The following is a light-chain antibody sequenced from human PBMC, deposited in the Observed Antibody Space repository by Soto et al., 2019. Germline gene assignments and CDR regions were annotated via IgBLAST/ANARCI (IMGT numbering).Light chain of an antibody. CDR2: EVT. CDR1: RSDVGGYEY. V-gene: IGLV2-8*01. CDR3: SSYAGNKHV. J-gene: IGLJ1*01. Sequence: SVLTQPPSASGSLGQSVTISCTGTRSDVGGYEYVSWYQQHPGKAPKLMIYEVTKRPSGVPDRFSGSKSGNTASLTVSGLQAEDEADYYCSSYAGNKHVFGTGTKVTVL.